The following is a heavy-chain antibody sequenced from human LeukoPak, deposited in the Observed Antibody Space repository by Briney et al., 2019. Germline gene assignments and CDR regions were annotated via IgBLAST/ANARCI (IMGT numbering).Heavy chain of an antibody. V-gene: IGHV3-66*01. CDR2: IYSNTAT. CDR3: ARGLVGAAGLFDY. D-gene: IGHD6-13*01. Sequence: GGSLRLSCAASGFTVSSNYMTWVRQAPGKGLEWVSIIYSNTATYYADSVKGRFIISRDNSKNTLYLQMNSLRAEDTAVYYCARGLVGAAGLFDYWGQGALVTVSS. J-gene: IGHJ4*02. CDR1: GFTVSSNY.